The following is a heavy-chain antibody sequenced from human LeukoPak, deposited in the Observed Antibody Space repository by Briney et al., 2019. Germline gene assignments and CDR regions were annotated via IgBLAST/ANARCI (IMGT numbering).Heavy chain of an antibody. CDR2: IYYSGST. J-gene: IGHJ4*02. D-gene: IGHD3-3*01. Sequence: SETLSLTCTVSGGSISSYYWSWIRQPPGKGLEWIGYIYYSGSTNYNPSLKSRVTISVDTSKNQFSLKLSSVTAADTAVYYCARVGGYDFWSGPTQAYFDYWGQGTLVTVSS. V-gene: IGHV4-59*01. CDR3: ARVGGYDFWSGPTQAYFDY. CDR1: GGSISSYY.